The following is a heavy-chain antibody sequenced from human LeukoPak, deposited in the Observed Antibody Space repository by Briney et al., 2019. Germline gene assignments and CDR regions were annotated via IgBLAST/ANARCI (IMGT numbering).Heavy chain of an antibody. V-gene: IGHV1-3*01. D-gene: IGHD3-22*01. Sequence: ASVKVSCKASGYTFTSYAMHWVRQAPGQRLEWMGWINAGNGNTKYSQEFQGRVTITRDTSTSTAYMELRSLRSDDTAVYYCARENSYYYDSSGYYRYYYYYYMDVWGKGTTVTVSS. CDR1: GYTFTSYA. J-gene: IGHJ6*03. CDR2: INAGNGNT. CDR3: ARENSYYYDSSGYYRYYYYYYMDV.